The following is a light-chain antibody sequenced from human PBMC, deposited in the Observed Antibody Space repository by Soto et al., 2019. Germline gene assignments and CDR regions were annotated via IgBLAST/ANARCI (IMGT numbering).Light chain of an antibody. Sequence: QSALTQPASVSGSPGQRVTISCTGTSSNVGGDNVVHWYQQLPGKAPKLLIYGGSNRPSGVSNRFSGSKSGNAASLTITVLQAEDEADYYCCSYEGSIIGVFGTGTKLTVL. CDR2: GGS. J-gene: IGLJ1*01. CDR1: SSNVGGDNV. V-gene: IGLV2-23*01. CDR3: CSYEGSIIGV.